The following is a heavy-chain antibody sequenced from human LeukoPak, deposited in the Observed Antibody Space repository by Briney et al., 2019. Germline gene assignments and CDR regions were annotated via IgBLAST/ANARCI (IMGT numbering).Heavy chain of an antibody. Sequence: PGGSLRLSCAASGLTFSSHWMHWVRQAPGKGLEWVAVISYDGSNKYYADSVKGRFTISRDNSKNTLYLQMNSLRAEDTAVYYCAKDLNNPPDYWGQGTLVTVSS. J-gene: IGHJ4*02. CDR3: AKDLNNPPDY. CDR2: ISYDGSNK. D-gene: IGHD1/OR15-1a*01. CDR1: GLTFSSHW. V-gene: IGHV3-30*18.